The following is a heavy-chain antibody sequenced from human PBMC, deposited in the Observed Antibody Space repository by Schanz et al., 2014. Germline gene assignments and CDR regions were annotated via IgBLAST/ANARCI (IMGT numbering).Heavy chain of an antibody. D-gene: IGHD2-15*01. CDR1: GGFISSINW. CDR2: INNSGST. Sequence: QVQLQESGPGLVKPSGTLSLTCAVSGGFISSINWWSWVRQSPGTGLEWIGEINNSGSTNYNPSLKSRVTISLDKSKSQFSLTLNAVTAADTAVYYCARLVGPSFYYGMDVWGRGTTVTDSS. J-gene: IGHJ6*04. CDR3: ARLVGPSFYYGMDV. V-gene: IGHV4-4*02.